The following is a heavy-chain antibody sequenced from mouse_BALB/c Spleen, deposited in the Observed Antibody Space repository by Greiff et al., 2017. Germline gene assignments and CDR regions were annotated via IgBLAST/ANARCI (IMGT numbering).Heavy chain of an antibody. CDR3: TRSSIYPAWFAY. D-gene: IGHD2-1*01. CDR1: GYTFTDYE. J-gene: IGHJ3*01. CDR2: IDPETGGT. V-gene: IGHV1-15*01. Sequence: VQLQQSGAELVRPGASVTLSCKASGYTFTDYEMHWVKQTPVHGLEWIGAIDPETGGTAYNQKFKGKATLTADKSSSTAYMELRSLTSEDSAVYYCTRSSIYPAWFAYWAKGLWSLSLQ.